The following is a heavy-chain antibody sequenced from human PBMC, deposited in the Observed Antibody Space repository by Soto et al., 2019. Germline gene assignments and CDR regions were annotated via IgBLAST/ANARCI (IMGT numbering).Heavy chain of an antibody. V-gene: IGHV1-3*01. CDR1: GYTFTSYC. CDR3: ARDPNDSSDSYHLLYFGMDV. D-gene: IGHD3-22*01. J-gene: IGHJ6*02. CDR2: KNAGIGQT. Sequence: ASVKVSCNASGYTFTSYCIHWVRQAPGQRLEWTGLKNAGIGQTKYSEKLQSRVTITRDTSASTAYLQLSRLISEHTAAYYCARDPNDSSDSYHLLYFGMDVWGQGTTVTVS.